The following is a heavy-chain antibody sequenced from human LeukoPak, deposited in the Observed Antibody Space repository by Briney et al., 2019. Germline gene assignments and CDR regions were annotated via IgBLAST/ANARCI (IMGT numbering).Heavy chain of an antibody. J-gene: IGHJ5*02. D-gene: IGHD3-22*01. CDR3: ARGLKAVRRYYDSSGYYYPS. CDR2: IYYSGST. V-gene: IGHV4-31*03. CDR1: GGSISSGGYY. Sequence: SQTLSLTCTVSGGSISSGGYYWSWIRQHPGKGLEWIGYIYYSGSTYYNPSLKSRVTISVDTSENQFSLKLSSVTAADTAVYYCARGLKAVRRYYDSSGYYYPSWGQGTLVTVSP.